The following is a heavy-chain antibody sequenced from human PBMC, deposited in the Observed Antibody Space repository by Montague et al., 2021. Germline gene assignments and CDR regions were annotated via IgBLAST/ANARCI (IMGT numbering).Heavy chain of an antibody. CDR2: ANYSGST. V-gene: IGHV4-34*01. CDR1: GGSLSDYY. J-gene: IGHJ4*02. D-gene: IGHD2-2*01. Sequence: SETLSLTCGVYGGSLSDYYWSWIRQSPGKGLEWIGEANYSGSTNYNPSLKSRVTMSVDKSKNQFSLKLRSVTAADTAVYYCASDQLRFDYWGQGTLVTVSS. CDR3: ASDQLRFDY.